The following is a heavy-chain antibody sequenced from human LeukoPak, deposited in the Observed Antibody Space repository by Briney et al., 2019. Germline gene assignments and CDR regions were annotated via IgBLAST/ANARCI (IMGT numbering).Heavy chain of an antibody. J-gene: IGHJ6*03. V-gene: IGHV1-69*05. D-gene: IGHD4-11*01. CDR2: IIPIFGTA. CDR3: ERADYQDYSNYYYMDV. Sequence: ASVKVSCKASGGTFSSYAISWVRQAPGQGLEWMGGIIPIFGTANYAQKFQGRVTITTDESTSTAYMELSSLRSEDTAVYYCERADYQDYSNYYYMDVWGKGTTVTVSS. CDR1: GGTFSSYA.